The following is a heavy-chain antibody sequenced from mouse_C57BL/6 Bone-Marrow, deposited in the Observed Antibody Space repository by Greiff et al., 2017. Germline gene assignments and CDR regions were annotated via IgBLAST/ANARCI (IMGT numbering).Heavy chain of an antibody. CDR2: IYPGSGNT. J-gene: IGHJ2*01. D-gene: IGHD2-2*01. CDR1: GYTFTDYY. V-gene: IGHV1-76*01. CDR3: ASGGYGYGLPDYFDY. Sequence: QVQLQQSGAELVRPGASVKLSCKASGYTFTDYYINWVKQRPGQGLEWIARIYPGSGNTYYNEKFKGKATLTAEKSSSTAYMQLSSLTSEDSAVYFCASGGYGYGLPDYFDYWGQGTTLTVSS.